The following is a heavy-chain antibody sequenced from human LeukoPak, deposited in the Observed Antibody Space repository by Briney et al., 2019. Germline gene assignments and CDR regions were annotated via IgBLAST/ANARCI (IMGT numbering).Heavy chain of an antibody. CDR1: GFTFSRNG. V-gene: IGHV3-30*02. Sequence: PGGSLRLSCATSGFTFSRNGVHWARQAPGEGLEWVAFMRSDGSNEEYAGSVKGRFAISRDGSKNTVYLQMNSLRFEDTAVYYCAKAFGSGSYIIDHWGRGTLVTVSS. D-gene: IGHD3-10*01. J-gene: IGHJ4*02. CDR2: MRSDGSNE. CDR3: AKAFGSGSYIIDH.